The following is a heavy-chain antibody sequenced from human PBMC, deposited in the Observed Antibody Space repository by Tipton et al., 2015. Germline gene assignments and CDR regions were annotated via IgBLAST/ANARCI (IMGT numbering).Heavy chain of an antibody. J-gene: IGHJ4*02. V-gene: IGHV4-31*03. CDR3: ARIRGRYVMDH. CDR2: IYYSGTT. CDR1: GRSIKSGGHY. Sequence: TLSLTCTVSGRSIKSGGHYWSWIRHHPGKGLEFIGHIYYSGTTNYNPSLKSRVTISVDTSKNQFFLRVTSVTAADTAVYYCARIRGRYVMDHWGQGTLVTVSS. D-gene: IGHD3-16*01.